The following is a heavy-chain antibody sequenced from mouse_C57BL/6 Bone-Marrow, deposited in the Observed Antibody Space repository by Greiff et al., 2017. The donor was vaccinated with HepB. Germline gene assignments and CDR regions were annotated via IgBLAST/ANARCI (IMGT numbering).Heavy chain of an antibody. J-gene: IGHJ2*01. CDR1: GYTFTGYW. D-gene: IGHD1-2*01. V-gene: IGHV1-9*01. Sequence: VQLQQSGAELMKPGASVKLSCKASGYTFTGYWMEWVKQRPGQGLEWIGEIFPGSGSTNYNEKFKGKATFTADTSSNTAYMQLSSLTTEDSDIYYSAGPGCAYGPHFDYWGQGTTLTVSS. CDR3: AGPGCAYGPHFDY. CDR2: IFPGSGST.